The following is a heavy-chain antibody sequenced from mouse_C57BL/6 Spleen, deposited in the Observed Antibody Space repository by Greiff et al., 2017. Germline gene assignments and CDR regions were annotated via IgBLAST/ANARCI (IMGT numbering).Heavy chain of an antibody. CDR1: GYTFTSYW. CDR2: INPSNGGT. V-gene: IGHV1-53*01. CDR3: ARDYGSSPWLAY. D-gene: IGHD1-1*01. Sequence: QVQLQQPGTELVKPGASVTLSCKASGYTFTSYWMHWVKQRPGQGLEWIGNINPSNGGTNYNEKCKSKATLTVDKSSSTAYMQLSSLTSEDSAVYYCARDYGSSPWLAYWGQGTLVTVSA. J-gene: IGHJ3*01.